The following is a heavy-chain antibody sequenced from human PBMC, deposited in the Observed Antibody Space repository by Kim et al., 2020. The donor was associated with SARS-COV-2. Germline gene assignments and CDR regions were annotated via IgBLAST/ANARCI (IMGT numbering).Heavy chain of an antibody. Sequence: GGSLRLSCAASGFTFSSYAMSWVRQAPGKGLEWVSAISGSGGSTYYADSVKGRFTISRDNSKNTLYLQMNSLRAEDTAVYYCAKVGGSSGGVRGVIHPYYYYGMDVWGQGTTVTVSS. CDR2: ISGSGGST. CDR1: GFTFSSYA. D-gene: IGHD3-10*01. CDR3: AKVGGSSGGVRGVIHPYYYYGMDV. V-gene: IGHV3-23*01. J-gene: IGHJ6*02.